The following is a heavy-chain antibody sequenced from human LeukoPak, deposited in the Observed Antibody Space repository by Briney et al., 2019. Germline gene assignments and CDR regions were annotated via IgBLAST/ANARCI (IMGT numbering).Heavy chain of an antibody. V-gene: IGHV3-7*01. CDR3: AIAVGWEQAY. D-gene: IGHD1-26*01. Sequence: GGSLRLSCAASGFTFSSYWRSWVRQAPGKGLGWVANIKEDGSARHYVDSVKGRFTIPRDNAKKSLYLQMSSLRAEDTAVYYCAIAVGWEQAYWGQGTLVTVSS. J-gene: IGHJ4*02. CDR2: IKEDGSAR. CDR1: GFTFSSYW.